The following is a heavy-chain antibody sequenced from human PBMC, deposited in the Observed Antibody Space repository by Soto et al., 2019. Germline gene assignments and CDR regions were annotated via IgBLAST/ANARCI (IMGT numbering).Heavy chain of an antibody. CDR1: GYTFTSYA. Sequence: ASVKVSCKASGYTFTSYAMHWVRQAPGQRLEWMGWINAGNGNTKYSQKFQGRVTITRDTSASTAYMELSSLRSEDTAVYYCAIDQPFRGSYCFDYWGPGTLVTVSS. V-gene: IGHV1-3*01. CDR3: AIDQPFRGSYCFDY. J-gene: IGHJ4*02. D-gene: IGHD1-26*01. CDR2: INAGNGNT.